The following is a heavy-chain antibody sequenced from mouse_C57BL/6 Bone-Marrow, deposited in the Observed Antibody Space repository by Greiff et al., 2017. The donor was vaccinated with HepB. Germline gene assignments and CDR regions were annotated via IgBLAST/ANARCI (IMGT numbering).Heavy chain of an antibody. D-gene: IGHD2-4*01. Sequence: EVQRVESGGGLVKPGGSLKLSCAASGFTFSSYAMSWVRQTPEKRLEWVATISDGGSYTYYPDNVKGRFTISRDNAKNNLYLQMSHLKSEDTAMYYCARSYDDYDDEGDYFDYWGQGTTLTVSS. CDR2: ISDGGSYT. CDR1: GFTFSSYA. J-gene: IGHJ2*01. V-gene: IGHV5-4*01. CDR3: ARSYDDYDDEGDYFDY.